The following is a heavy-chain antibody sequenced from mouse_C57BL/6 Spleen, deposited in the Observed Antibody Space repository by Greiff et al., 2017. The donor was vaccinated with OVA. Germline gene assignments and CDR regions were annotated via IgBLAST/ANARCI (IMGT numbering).Heavy chain of an antibody. CDR2: IRNKANGYTT. CDR3: AREGDGSSYDYAMDY. Sequence: EVKLVESGGGLVQPGGSLSLSCAASGFTFTDYYMSWVRQPPGKALEWLGFIRNKANGYTTEYSASVKGRFTISRDNSQSILYLQMNALRAEDSATYYCAREGDGSSYDYAMDYWGQGTSVTVSS. J-gene: IGHJ4*01. D-gene: IGHD1-1*01. CDR1: GFTFTDYY. V-gene: IGHV7-3*01.